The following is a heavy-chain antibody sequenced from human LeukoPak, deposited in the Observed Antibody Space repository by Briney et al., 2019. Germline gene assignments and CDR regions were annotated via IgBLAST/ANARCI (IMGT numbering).Heavy chain of an antibody. CDR3: ARLYCSGGSCHFDY. V-gene: IGHV3-53*01. CDR2: IYSGGST. J-gene: IGHJ4*02. CDR1: GFTVSSNY. D-gene: IGHD2-15*01. Sequence: GGSLRLSCAASGFTVSSNYMSWVRQAPGKGLEWASVIYSGGSTYYADSVKGRFTISRDNSKNTLYLQMNSLRAEDTAVYYCARLYCSGGSCHFDYWGQGTLVTVSS.